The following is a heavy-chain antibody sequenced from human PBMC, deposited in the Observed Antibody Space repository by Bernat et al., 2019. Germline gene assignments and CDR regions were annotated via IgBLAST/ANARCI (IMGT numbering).Heavy chain of an antibody. Sequence: QVQLVESGGGVVQPGRSPRLSCAASGFTFSSYGMHWVRQAPGKGLEWVAVIWYDGSNKYYADSVKGRFTISRDNSKNTLYLQMNSLRAEDTAVYYCARDRSSWGASFDYWGQGTLVTVSS. CDR3: ARDRSSWGASFDY. J-gene: IGHJ4*02. CDR2: IWYDGSNK. D-gene: IGHD6-13*01. V-gene: IGHV3-33*01. CDR1: GFTFSSYG.